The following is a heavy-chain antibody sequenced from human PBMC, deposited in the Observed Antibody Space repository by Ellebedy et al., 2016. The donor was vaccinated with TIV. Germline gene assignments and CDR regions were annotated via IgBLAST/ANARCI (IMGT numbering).Heavy chain of an antibody. CDR1: GFTFSTYW. CDR2: IKQDGSEK. Sequence: GESLKISCAASGFTFSTYWMTWVRQAPGKGLEWVANIKQDGSEKYYVDSVKGRFTISRDNAKNSLYLQMNSLRDEDTAVYYCFLRIRRGYWGQGTLVTVSS. J-gene: IGHJ4*02. V-gene: IGHV3-7*03. CDR3: FLRIRRGY. D-gene: IGHD2/OR15-2a*01.